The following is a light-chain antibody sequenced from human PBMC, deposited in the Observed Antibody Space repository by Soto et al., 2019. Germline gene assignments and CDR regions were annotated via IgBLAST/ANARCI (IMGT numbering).Light chain of an antibody. CDR2: GAS. CDR3: QQYDGNSLGT. V-gene: IGKV3-20*01. J-gene: IGKJ1*01. CDR1: QSVSDLY. Sequence: DIVLTQSPGTLSLSPGERATLSCRASQSVSDLYLAWYQQKPCRAPRLLISGASNRASGIPARVSGSGSGTDFTLTVSRLEPEDFAVYDCQQYDGNSLGTIGQGTKVEVK.